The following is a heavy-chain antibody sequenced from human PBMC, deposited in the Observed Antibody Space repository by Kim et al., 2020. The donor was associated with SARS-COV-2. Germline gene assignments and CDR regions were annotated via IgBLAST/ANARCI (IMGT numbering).Heavy chain of an antibody. CDR2: IYPGDSDT. J-gene: IGHJ5*02. V-gene: IGHV5-51*01. D-gene: IGHD6-13*01. CDR3: ARQRASSWYGNWFDP. Sequence: GESLKISCKGSGYSFTSYWIGWVRQMPGKGLEWMGIIYPGDSDTRYSPSFQGQVTISADKSISTAYLQWSSLKASDTAMYYCARQRASSWYGNWFDPWGQGTLVTVSS. CDR1: GYSFTSYW.